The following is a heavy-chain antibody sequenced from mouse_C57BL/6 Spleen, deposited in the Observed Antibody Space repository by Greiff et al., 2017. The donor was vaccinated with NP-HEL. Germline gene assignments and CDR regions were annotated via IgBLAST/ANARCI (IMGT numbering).Heavy chain of an antibody. V-gene: IGHV1-82*01. Sequence: QVQLQQSGPELVKPGASVKISCKASGYAFSSSWVNWVKQRPGKGLEWIGRIYPGDGDTNSNGKFKGKATLTADKSSSTAYMQLSSLTSEDAAVYFCAIQGPFDYWGQGTTLTVSS. CDR3: AIQGPFDY. CDR1: GYAFSSSW. CDR2: IYPGDGDT. J-gene: IGHJ2*01.